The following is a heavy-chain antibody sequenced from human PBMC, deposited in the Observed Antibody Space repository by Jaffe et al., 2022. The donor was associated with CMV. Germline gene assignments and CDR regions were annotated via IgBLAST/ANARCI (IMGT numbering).Heavy chain of an antibody. Sequence: EVQLVESGGGLVQPGGSLRLSCAASGFTFSSYWMSWVRQAPGKGLEWVANIKQDGSEKYYVDSVKGRFTISRDNAKNSLYLQMNSLRAEDTAVYYCASILLTGYSSSWYGQDFDYWGQGTLVTVSS. CDR3: ASILLTGYSSSWYGQDFDY. V-gene: IGHV3-7*01. CDR1: GFTFSSYW. CDR2: IKQDGSEK. J-gene: IGHJ4*02. D-gene: IGHD6-13*01.